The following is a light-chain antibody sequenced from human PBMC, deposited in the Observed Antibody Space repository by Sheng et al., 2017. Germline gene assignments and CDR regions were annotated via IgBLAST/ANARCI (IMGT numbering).Light chain of an antibody. CDR1: QSISNN. J-gene: IGKJ4*01. CDR3: QQYNSWPLT. Sequence: EIVMTQSPATLSVSPGERVTLSCRASQSISNNLAWYQHKPGQAPRLLIFDASTRATGIPARFSGSGSGTEFTLTFSSLQSEDFAVYYCQQYNSWPLTFAGGTKVEIK. V-gene: IGKV3-15*01. CDR2: DAS.